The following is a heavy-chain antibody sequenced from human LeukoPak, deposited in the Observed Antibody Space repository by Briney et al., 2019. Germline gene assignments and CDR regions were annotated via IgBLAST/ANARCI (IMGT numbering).Heavy chain of an antibody. J-gene: IGHJ6*02. CDR3: ARDRYSSSWYPHYYYYYGMDV. CDR2: IKQDGSEK. D-gene: IGHD6-13*01. V-gene: IGHV3-7*01. CDR1: GFTFSSYW. Sequence: PGGSLRLSCAASGFTFSSYWMGWVRQAPGKGLEWVANIKQDGSEKYYVDSVKGRFTISRDNAKSSLYLQMNSLRAEDTAVYYCARDRYSSSWYPHYYYYYGMDVWGQGTTVTVSS.